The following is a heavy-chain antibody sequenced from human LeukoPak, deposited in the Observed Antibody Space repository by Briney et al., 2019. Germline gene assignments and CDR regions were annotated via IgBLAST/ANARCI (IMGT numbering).Heavy chain of an antibody. D-gene: IGHD3-22*01. CDR2: IYYSGST. CDR1: GGSISSYY. CDR3: ARTSLLYDSSGYFDF. J-gene: IGHJ4*02. V-gene: IGHV4-59*01. Sequence: PSETLSLTCTVSGGSISSYYWSWIRQPPGKGLEWIGYIYYSGSTNYNPSLKSRVTISVDTSKNQFSLKLSSVTAADTAVYYCARTSLLYDSSGYFDFWGQGTPVTVSS.